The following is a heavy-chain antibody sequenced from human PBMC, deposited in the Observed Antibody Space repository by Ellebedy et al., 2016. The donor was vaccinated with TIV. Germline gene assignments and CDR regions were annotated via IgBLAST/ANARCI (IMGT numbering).Heavy chain of an antibody. Sequence: SETLSLTXTVSGGSVSSTCDHWSWIRQPPGKGLEWIGYIDYYGSPYYNPSLKSRVTISVDTSKNRFSLSLSSVTPAATAVYYWPQTVAKTPAPGWIEPWGQGTLVTVSS. J-gene: IGHJ5*02. CDR1: GGSVSSTCDH. CDR3: PQTVAKTPAPGWIEP. D-gene: IGHD5-12*01. CDR2: IDYYGSP. V-gene: IGHV4-61*03.